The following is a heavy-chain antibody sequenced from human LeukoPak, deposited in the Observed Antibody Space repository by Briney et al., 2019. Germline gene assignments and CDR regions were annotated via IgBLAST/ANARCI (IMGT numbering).Heavy chain of an antibody. Sequence: GGSLRLSYVTSGFSFSDHFMDWVRQAPGKGLEWVGRARDRPNGYTTEYAASVKGRFIISRDESKKSVYLQMSSLKTEDTAVYYCAKVEGTVIGGIIVTRLAYWGQGTPVTVSS. CDR1: GFSFSDHF. CDR2: ARDRPNGYTT. J-gene: IGHJ4*02. D-gene: IGHD3-10*01. CDR3: AKVEGTVIGGIIVTRLAY. V-gene: IGHV3-72*01.